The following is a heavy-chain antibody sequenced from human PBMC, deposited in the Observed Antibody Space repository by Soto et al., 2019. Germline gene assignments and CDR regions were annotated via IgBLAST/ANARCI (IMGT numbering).Heavy chain of an antibody. CDR1: RFTFSSYG. CDR3: ARADYGDYGIDY. Sequence: GGSLRLSCAVSRFTFSSYGMNWVRQAPGKGLEWVSSISDDGDSTYYADSVKGRFTISRDNSKNTLYLQMNSLRAEDTAVYYCARADYGDYGIDYWGQGTLVTVSS. D-gene: IGHD4-17*01. CDR2: ISDDGDST. V-gene: IGHV3-23*01. J-gene: IGHJ4*02.